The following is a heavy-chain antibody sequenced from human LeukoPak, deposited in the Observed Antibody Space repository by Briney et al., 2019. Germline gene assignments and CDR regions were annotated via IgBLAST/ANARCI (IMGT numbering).Heavy chain of an antibody. CDR2: IYYSGST. V-gene: IGHV4-59*01. Sequence: SETLSLTCTVSGGSISSYYWSWIRQPPGKGLEWIGYIYYSGSTNYNPSLKSRVTISVDTSKNQFSLKLSSVTAADTAVYYCARSITIFGVVIIPEYCWYFDLWGRGTLVTVSS. CDR3: ARSITIFGVVIIPEYCWYFDL. CDR1: GGSISSYY. D-gene: IGHD3-3*01. J-gene: IGHJ2*01.